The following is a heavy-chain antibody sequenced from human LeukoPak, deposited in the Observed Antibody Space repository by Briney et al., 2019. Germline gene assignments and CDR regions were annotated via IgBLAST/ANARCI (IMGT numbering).Heavy chain of an antibody. J-gene: IGHJ5*02. Sequence: LRLSCAASGFTFSDYYMSWIRQHPGKGLEWIGYIYYSGSTYYNPSLKSRVTISVDTSKNQFSLKLSSVTAADTAVYYCARDRAPRPNNWFDPWGQGTLVTVSS. CDR1: GFTFSDYY. CDR2: IYYSGST. CDR3: ARDRAPRPNNWFDP. V-gene: IGHV4-31*02.